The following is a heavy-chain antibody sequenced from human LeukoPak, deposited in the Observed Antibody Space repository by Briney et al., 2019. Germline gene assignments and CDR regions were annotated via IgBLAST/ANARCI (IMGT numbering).Heavy chain of an antibody. J-gene: IGHJ6*03. Sequence: SETLSLTCAVSGGSISSDGYSWSWIRQPPGKGLEWIGYIYHSGTTFYNPSLKSRVTISVDKSKNQFSLKLSSVTAADTAVYYCASSDRKTVYSYGSLIAEYYYYYMDVWGKGTTVTVSS. CDR2: IYHSGTT. CDR1: GGSISSDGYS. V-gene: IGHV4-30-2*01. CDR3: ASSDRKTVYSYGSLIAEYYYYYMDV. D-gene: IGHD5-18*01.